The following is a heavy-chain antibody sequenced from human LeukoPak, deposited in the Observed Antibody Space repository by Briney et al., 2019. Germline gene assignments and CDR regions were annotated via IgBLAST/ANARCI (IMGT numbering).Heavy chain of an antibody. CDR2: IGRTAI. J-gene: IGHJ4*02. D-gene: IGHD3-10*01. CDR1: GFTVRTYS. V-gene: IGHV3-48*01. CDR3: ARDGPPTGAGDFDY. Sequence: GGSLRLSCAASGFTVRTYSMGWVSQDPRREGQWGSSIGRTAIYSDSVRGRFTIPRDNAENSLYLQMNSLRAEDTAVYYCARDGPPTGAGDFDYWGQGTPVTVSS.